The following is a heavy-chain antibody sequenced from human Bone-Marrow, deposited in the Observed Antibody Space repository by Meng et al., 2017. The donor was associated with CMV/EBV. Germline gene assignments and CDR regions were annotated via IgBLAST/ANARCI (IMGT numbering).Heavy chain of an antibody. Sequence: GGSLRLSCAASGFTFSSYEMNWVRQAPGKGLEWVANIKQDGSEKYYVDSVKGRFTISRHNAKNSLYLQMNSLRAEDTAVYYCARGQKADYWGQGTLVTVSS. V-gene: IGHV3-7*04. J-gene: IGHJ4*02. CDR3: ARGQKADY. CDR2: IKQDGSEK. CDR1: GFTFSSYE.